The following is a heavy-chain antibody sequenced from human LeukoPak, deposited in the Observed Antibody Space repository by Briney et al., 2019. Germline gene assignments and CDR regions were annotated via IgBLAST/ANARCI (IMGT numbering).Heavy chain of an antibody. D-gene: IGHD1/OR15-1a*01. CDR1: GYSISSGSYY. CDR2: IYTSGST. Sequence: SETLSLTCAVSGYSISSGSYYWSWIRQPAGKGLEWIGRIYTSGSTNYNPSLKSRVTISVDTSKNQFSLKLSSVTAADTAVYYCARDLGLEQETDFGWFDPWGQGTLVTVSS. V-gene: IGHV4-61*02. CDR3: ARDLGLEQETDFGWFDP. J-gene: IGHJ5*02.